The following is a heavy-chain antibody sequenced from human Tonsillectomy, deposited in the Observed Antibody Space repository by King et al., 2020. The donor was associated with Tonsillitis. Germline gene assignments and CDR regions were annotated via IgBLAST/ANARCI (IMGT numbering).Heavy chain of an antibody. V-gene: IGHV3-53*01. CDR2: FYTGGNS. D-gene: IGHD4-17*01. CDR1: GFTVSSNY. J-gene: IGHJ4*02. CDR3: ARINDYADYFAY. Sequence: VQLVESGGDLIQPGGSLRLSCAASGFTVSSNYMSWVRQAPGKGLEWVSVFYTGGNSYYADSVKGRFTISRDISKNTLYLQMNSLRADDTAVYFCARINDYADYFAYWGQGTLVTVSS.